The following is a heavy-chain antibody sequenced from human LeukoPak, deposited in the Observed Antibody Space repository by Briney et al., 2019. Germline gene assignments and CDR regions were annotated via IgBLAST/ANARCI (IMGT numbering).Heavy chain of an antibody. CDR3: AKDRYCSSSSCYDGFDI. J-gene: IGHJ3*02. CDR1: GFTFDDSA. CDR2: LAWNSGDI. Sequence: GGCLRLSCAASGFTFDDSAMHCVRQAPGKGLEWVSGLAWNSGDIGYAESVKRRFTISRDNAKNSLYLQMNSRRPEDTALYYCAKDRYCSSSSCYDGFDIWGQGTMVTVSS. V-gene: IGHV3-9*01. D-gene: IGHD2-2*01.